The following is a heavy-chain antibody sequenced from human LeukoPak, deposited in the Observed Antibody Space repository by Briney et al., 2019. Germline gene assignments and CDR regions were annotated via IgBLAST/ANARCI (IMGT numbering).Heavy chain of an antibody. CDR1: GGSISSCDYY. CDR3: ARILRGEYLDY. J-gene: IGHJ4*02. Sequence: SETLSLTCTVSGGSISSCDYYWSWIRQPPGKGLEWIGYIYYSGSTYYNPSLKSRVTISVDTSKNQFSLKLSSVTAADTAVYYCARILRGEYLDYWGQGTLVTVSS. CDR2: IYYSGST. V-gene: IGHV4-30-4*01. D-gene: IGHD3-10*01.